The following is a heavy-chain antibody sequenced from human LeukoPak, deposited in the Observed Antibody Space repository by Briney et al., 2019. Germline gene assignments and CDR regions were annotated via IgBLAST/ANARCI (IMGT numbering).Heavy chain of an antibody. Sequence: PGGSLRLSCAASGFTFYSYWMSWVRQAPGKGLEWVANIKHDGSERYYGESVKGRFSISRDNAKNSLYLQMNSLRVEDTAVYYCTVFGDSNHWGQGTLVTVSS. CDR1: GFTFYSYW. V-gene: IGHV3-7*01. D-gene: IGHD4-17*01. CDR2: IKHDGSER. CDR3: TVFGDSNH. J-gene: IGHJ5*02.